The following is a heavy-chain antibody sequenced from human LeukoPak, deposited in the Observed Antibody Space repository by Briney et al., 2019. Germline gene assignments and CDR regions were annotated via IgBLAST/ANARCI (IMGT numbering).Heavy chain of an antibody. Sequence: GGSLRLSCAASGVPFSDHAMSWGRQAPGKGLEWVSAVSANGAATYYTDSVKGRFTISRDNSKSTLYLQVNSLRAEDAAIYYCARFPIYSGSYFDSWGQGTLVTVSS. CDR2: VSANGAAT. CDR1: GVPFSDHA. D-gene: IGHD1-26*01. CDR3: ARFPIYSGSYFDS. J-gene: IGHJ4*03. V-gene: IGHV3-23*01.